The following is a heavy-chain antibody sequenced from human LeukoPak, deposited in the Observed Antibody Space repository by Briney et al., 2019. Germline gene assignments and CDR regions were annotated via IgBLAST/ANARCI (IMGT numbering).Heavy chain of an antibody. D-gene: IGHD1-26*01. J-gene: IGHJ4*02. V-gene: IGHV1-2*02. Sequence: ASVKVSCKASGYTFTGYYMHWVRQAPGQGLEWMGWINPNTGGTNYAQTFQGRVTMTRDTSISTAYMELSRLRSDDAAVYYCAGSGSPRDYFDYWGQGTLVTVSS. CDR3: AGSGSPRDYFDY. CDR1: GYTFTGYY. CDR2: INPNTGGT.